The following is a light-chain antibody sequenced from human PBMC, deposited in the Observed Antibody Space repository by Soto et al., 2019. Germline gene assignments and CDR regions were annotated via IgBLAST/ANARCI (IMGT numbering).Light chain of an antibody. CDR1: QDISNY. CDR2: DAS. V-gene: IGKV1-33*01. CDR3: QQYDKLPIT. J-gene: IGKJ5*01. Sequence: DIQMTQSPSSLSASVGDRVTITCQASQDISNYLNWYQQKPGKAPKLLIYDASNLEAGVPSRFSGSGSGTDFTFTISSLQPEDIATYYCQQYDKLPITFGQGTLLEIK.